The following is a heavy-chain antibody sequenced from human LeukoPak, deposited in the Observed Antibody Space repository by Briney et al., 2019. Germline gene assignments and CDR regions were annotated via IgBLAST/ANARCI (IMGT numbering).Heavy chain of an antibody. CDR1: GFTFSSYW. D-gene: IGHD3-22*01. Sequence: PGGSLRLSCAASGFTFSSYWMSWVRQAPGKGLEWVANIKQDGSEKYYVDSVKGRFTISRDNAKNSLYLQMNSLRAEDTALYYCARREYYYDSSGRGSNDAFDIWGQGTMVTVSS. CDR3: ARREYYYDSSGRGSNDAFDI. J-gene: IGHJ3*02. V-gene: IGHV3-7*03. CDR2: IKQDGSEK.